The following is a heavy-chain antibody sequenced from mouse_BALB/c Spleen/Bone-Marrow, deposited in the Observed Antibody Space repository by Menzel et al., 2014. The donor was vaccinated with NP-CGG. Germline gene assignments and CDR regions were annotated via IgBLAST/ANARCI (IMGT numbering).Heavy chain of an antibody. CDR3: ARQRYDNYRGFTY. V-gene: IGHV5-9-3*01. CDR1: GCSFCSFA. J-gene: IGHJ3*01. D-gene: IGHD2-10*02. CDR2: ISRGGRYT. Sequence: EVKLVESGGGLVKPGGSLKLSCAASGCSFCSFAMSWVRQTPEKRLEWGATISRGGRYTYFPNSVKGRFTISRDNAKNTLYLQMSSLRSEDTAMYYCARQRYDNYRGFTYWAQGTLVTVSA.